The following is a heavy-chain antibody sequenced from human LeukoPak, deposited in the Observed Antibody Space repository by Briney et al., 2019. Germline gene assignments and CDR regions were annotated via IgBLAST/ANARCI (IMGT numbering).Heavy chain of an antibody. CDR1: GFTFSSYS. CDR3: ARGRGGSYRNFDY. D-gene: IGHD3-16*02. Sequence: GGSLRLSCAASGFTFSSYSMNWVRQAPGKGLEWVSSISSSSSYIYYADSVKGQFTISRDNAKNSLYLQMNSLRAEDTAVYYCARGRGGSYRNFDYWGQGTLVTVSS. V-gene: IGHV3-21*01. CDR2: ISSSSSYI. J-gene: IGHJ4*02.